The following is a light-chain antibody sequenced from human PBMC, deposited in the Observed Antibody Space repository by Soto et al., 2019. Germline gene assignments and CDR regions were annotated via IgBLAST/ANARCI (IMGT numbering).Light chain of an antibody. Sequence: QSVSTQPASVSGSPGQSITISCTGTSSDVGGYDYVSWYQQHPGKAPKLMIYDVSNRPSGVSNRFSGSKSGNTASLTISGLQAEDEADYFCSSYTSSNTLVVFGGGTLLTVL. V-gene: IGLV2-14*03. J-gene: IGLJ2*01. CDR3: SSYTSSNTLVV. CDR2: DVS. CDR1: SSDVGGYDY.